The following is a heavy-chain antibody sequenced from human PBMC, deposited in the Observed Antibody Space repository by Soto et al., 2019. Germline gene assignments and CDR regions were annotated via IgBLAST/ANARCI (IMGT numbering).Heavy chain of an antibody. D-gene: IGHD2-15*01. CDR1: GFTFSSYA. V-gene: IGHV3-30-3*01. CDR3: ARVGDIVVVVAPPTS. Sequence: QVQLVESGGGVVQPGRSLRLSCAASGFTFSSYAMHWVRQAPGKGLEWVAVISYDGSNKYYADSVKGRFTISRDNSKNTLYLQMNSLRAEDMAVYYCARVGDIVVVVAPPTSWGQGTLVTVSS. J-gene: IGHJ5*02. CDR2: ISYDGSNK.